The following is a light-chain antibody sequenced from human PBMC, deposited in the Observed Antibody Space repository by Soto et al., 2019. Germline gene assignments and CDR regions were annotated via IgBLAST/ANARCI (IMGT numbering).Light chain of an antibody. Sequence: QSALTQPPSASGSLGQSVTISCSGSDISLYNYVSWYQQVPGKAPKLLIFEVLKRPSGVPDRFSGSKSGNTASLTVSGLQAADEADYFCKSYAGSNTYVFGSGTKLTVL. CDR2: EVL. CDR3: KSYAGSNTYV. J-gene: IGLJ1*01. CDR1: SDISLYNY. V-gene: IGLV2-8*01.